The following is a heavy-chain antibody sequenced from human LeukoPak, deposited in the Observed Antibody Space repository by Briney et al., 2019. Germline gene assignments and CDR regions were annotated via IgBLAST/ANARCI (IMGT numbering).Heavy chain of an antibody. CDR1: GYSFISYW. J-gene: IGHJ4*02. D-gene: IGHD3-22*01. CDR2: IDPSDSYT. CDR3: ARRTYYYDSSGPGLYYFDY. V-gene: IGHV5-10-1*01. Sequence: GESLKISCKGSGYSFISYWISWVRQMPGKGLEWMGRIDPSDSYTNYSPSFQGHVAISADKSISTAYLQWSSLKASDTAMYYCARRTYYYDSSGPGLYYFDYWGQGTLVTVSS.